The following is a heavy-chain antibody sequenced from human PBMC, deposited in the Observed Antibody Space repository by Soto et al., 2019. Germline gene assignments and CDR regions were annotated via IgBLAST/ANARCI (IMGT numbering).Heavy chain of an antibody. CDR1: GFTFSSYA. CDR2: ISSNGGST. J-gene: IGHJ6*02. Sequence: GGSLRLSCSASGFTFSSYAMHWVRQAPGKGLEYVSAISSNGGSTYYADSVKGRFTISRDNSKNTLYLQMSSLRAEDTAVYYWVKGMGYCSSTSCRYYYYGMDVWGQGTTVTVSS. D-gene: IGHD2-2*01. V-gene: IGHV3-64D*08. CDR3: VKGMGYCSSTSCRYYYYGMDV.